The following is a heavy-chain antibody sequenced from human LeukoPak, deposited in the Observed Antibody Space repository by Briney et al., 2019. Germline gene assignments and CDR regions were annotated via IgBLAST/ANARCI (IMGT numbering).Heavy chain of an antibody. CDR1: GGSISSSTYY. V-gene: IGHV4-39*07. J-gene: IGHJ4*02. CDR2: IYYSGNA. CDR3: AREEPPGKVDY. Sequence: SETLSLTCTVSGGSISSSTYYWGWIRQPPGKGLEWIGNIYYSGNAYHNPSLKSRVTISIDTSKNQFSLKLSSVTAADTALYFCAREEPPGKVDYWGQGTLVTVSS. D-gene: IGHD1-14*01.